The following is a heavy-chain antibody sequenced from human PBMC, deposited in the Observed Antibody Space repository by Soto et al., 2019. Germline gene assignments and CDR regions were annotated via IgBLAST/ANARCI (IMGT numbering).Heavy chain of an antibody. D-gene: IGHD5-12*01. J-gene: IGHJ6*02. CDR2: IIPIFGTA. CDR1: GGTFSSYA. Sequence: SVKVSCKASGGTFSSYAISWVRQAPGQGLEWMGGIIPIFGTANYAQKFQGRVTITADESTSTAYMELSSLRSEDTAVYYCARDNRGYSGYDYSDYYYGMDVWGQGTTVTVSS. V-gene: IGHV1-69*13. CDR3: ARDNRGYSGYDYSDYYYGMDV.